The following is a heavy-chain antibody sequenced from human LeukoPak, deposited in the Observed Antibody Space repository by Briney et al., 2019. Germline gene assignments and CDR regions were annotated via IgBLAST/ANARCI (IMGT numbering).Heavy chain of an antibody. D-gene: IGHD2-21*02. J-gene: IGHJ4*02. V-gene: IGHV3-23*01. CDR3: AKSDCGGDCHLLDY. CDR1: GFTFSTYA. CDR2: FGGSGGTI. Sequence: GGSLRLSCAASGFTFSTYAMSWVRQAPGKGLDWVSHFGGSGGTIYYADSVKGRFTISRDNSKNTLYLQMNSLRAEDTAVYYCAKSDCGGDCHLLDYWGQGTLVTVSS.